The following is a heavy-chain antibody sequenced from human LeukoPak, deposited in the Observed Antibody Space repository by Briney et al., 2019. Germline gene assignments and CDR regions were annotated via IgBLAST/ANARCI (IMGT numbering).Heavy chain of an antibody. V-gene: IGHV3-53*01. CDR3: ARDPVPEF. D-gene: IGHD1-14*01. Sequence: GGSLRLSCAVTGAAVSDSYMNWVRQAPGKGLECVSVTSSGGTTLYADSVEGRFTISRDISKNTIYLQMNSLRVEDTAVYYCARDPVPEFWGQGTMVTVSS. J-gene: IGHJ3*01. CDR1: GAAVSDSY. CDR2: TSSGGTT.